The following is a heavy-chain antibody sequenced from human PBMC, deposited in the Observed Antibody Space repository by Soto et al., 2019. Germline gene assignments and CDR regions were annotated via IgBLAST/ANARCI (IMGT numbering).Heavy chain of an antibody. CDR2: ISSTGTSM. CDR3: ARETDFLDY. V-gene: IGHV3-48*03. D-gene: IGHD2-21*02. CDR1: GFTFSSYE. J-gene: IGHJ4*02. Sequence: VQLVESGGDLVQPGGSLRLSCAASGFTFSSYEMNWVRQSPGKGLEWVSYISSTGTSMDYAESVKGRFTISTDNAKNSLFLQMNSPRDEDTAVYYCARETDFLDYWGQGTL.